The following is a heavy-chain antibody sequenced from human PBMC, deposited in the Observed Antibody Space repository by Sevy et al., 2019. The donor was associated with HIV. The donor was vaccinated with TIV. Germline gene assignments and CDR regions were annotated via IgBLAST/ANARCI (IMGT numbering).Heavy chain of an antibody. CDR3: AREDYYVSGSYFFDS. J-gene: IGHJ4*02. D-gene: IGHD3-22*01. Sequence: GGSLRLSCAASAFTLSRYSMNWVRQAPGKGLEWVSSISSSINYIYYADSVKGRFTISRDNAKNSLYLQMTSLRAEDTAVYYCAREDYYVSGSYFFDSWGQGTLVTVS. CDR2: ISSSINYI. V-gene: IGHV3-21*01. CDR1: AFTLSRYS.